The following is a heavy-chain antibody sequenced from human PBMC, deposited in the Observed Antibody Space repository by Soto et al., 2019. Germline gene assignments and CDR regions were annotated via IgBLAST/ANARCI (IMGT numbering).Heavy chain of an antibody. Sequence: ASVKVSCKASGYTFTSYGISWVRQAPGQGLEWMGWISAYNGNTNYAQKLQGRVTMTTDTSTSTAYMELRSLRSDDTAVYYCARVMVRGVTMPYRSFDPWGQGTLVTVSS. CDR1: GYTFTSYG. D-gene: IGHD3-10*01. J-gene: IGHJ5*02. CDR3: ARVMVRGVTMPYRSFDP. V-gene: IGHV1-18*04. CDR2: ISAYNGNT.